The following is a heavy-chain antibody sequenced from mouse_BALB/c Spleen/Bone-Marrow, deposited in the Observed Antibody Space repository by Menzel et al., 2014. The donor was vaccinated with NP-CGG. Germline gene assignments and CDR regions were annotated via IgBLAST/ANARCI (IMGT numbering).Heavy chain of an antibody. J-gene: IGHJ2*01. CDR2: INPSNGRT. CDR1: GYTFTSYW. D-gene: IGHD1-1*01. CDR3: ARRAPTVVATDY. V-gene: IGHV1S81*02. Sequence: VQLQQSGAELVKPGASVKLSCKASGYTFTSYWMHWVKQRPGQGLEWIGEINPSNGRTNYNEKFKIKATLTVDKSSSTAYMQLSSLTSEDSPVYYCARRAPTVVATDYWGQGPTLTVSS.